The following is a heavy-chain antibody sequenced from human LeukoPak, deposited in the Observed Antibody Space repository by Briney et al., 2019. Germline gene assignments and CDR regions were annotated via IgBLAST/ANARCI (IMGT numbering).Heavy chain of an antibody. J-gene: IGHJ4*02. Sequence: ASVKISCKVSGYTFTDYYMHWVQQAPGKGLEWMGLVDPEDGETIYAEKFQGRVTITADTSTDTAYMELSSLRSEDTAVYYCATSRGTTGTTLFDYWGQGTLVTVSS. CDR1: GYTFTDYY. CDR2: VDPEDGET. CDR3: ATSRGTTGTTLFDY. V-gene: IGHV1-69-2*01. D-gene: IGHD1-1*01.